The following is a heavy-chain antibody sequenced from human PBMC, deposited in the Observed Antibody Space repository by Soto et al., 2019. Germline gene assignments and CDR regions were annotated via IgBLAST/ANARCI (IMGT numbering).Heavy chain of an antibody. Sequence: EASVKVSCKASGGTFSSYAISWVRQAPGQGLEWMGGIIPIFGTANYAQKFQGRVTITADESTSTAYMELSSLRSEDTAVYYCAGFWSGYQNRYYYGMDVWGQGTTVTVSS. V-gene: IGHV1-69*13. CDR2: IIPIFGTA. CDR3: AGFWSGYQNRYYYGMDV. CDR1: GGTFSSYA. J-gene: IGHJ6*02. D-gene: IGHD3-3*01.